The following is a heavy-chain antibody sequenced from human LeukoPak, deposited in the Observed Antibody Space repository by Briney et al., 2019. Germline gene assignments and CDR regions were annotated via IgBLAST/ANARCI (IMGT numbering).Heavy chain of an antibody. CDR1: GASISGYY. D-gene: IGHD2-15*01. Sequence: SETLSLTCTVSGASISGYYWTWIRQSPGKRPEWLAYVRYTGSTNYNPSLKSRVTISVDTSKNQFSLKLSSVTAADTAVYYCARGQVVAATRNWFDPWGQGTLVTVSS. V-gene: IGHV4-59*12. CDR2: VRYTGST. CDR3: ARGQVVAATRNWFDP. J-gene: IGHJ5*02.